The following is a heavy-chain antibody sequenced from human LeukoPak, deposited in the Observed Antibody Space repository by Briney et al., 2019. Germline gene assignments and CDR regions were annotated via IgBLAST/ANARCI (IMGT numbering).Heavy chain of an antibody. CDR3: ARGGLSPDY. V-gene: IGHV1-18*01. CDR2: ISAHNGNT. Sequence: ASVKVSCKTSGHTFTSYGITWVRQAPGQGLEWMGWISAHNGNTYYAQELQDRVTMTTDTSTSTVYMELRSLGSDDTAVYYCARGGLSPDYWGQGTLVIVSS. D-gene: IGHD3-16*02. J-gene: IGHJ4*02. CDR1: GHTFTSYG.